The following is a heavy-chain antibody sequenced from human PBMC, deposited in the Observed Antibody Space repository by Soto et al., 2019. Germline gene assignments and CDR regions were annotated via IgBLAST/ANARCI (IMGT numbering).Heavy chain of an antibody. CDR3: AIESYCGGDCYSYYYYGMDV. CDR1: GYSFTSYW. J-gene: IGHJ6*02. V-gene: IGHV5-10-1*01. Sequence: GESLKISCKGSGYSFTSYWISWVRQMPGKGLEWMGRIDPSDSYTNYSPSFQGHVTISADKSISTAYLQWSSLKASDTAMYYCAIESYCGGDCYSYYYYGMDVWGHVTTVPVSS. CDR2: IDPSDSYT. D-gene: IGHD2-21*02.